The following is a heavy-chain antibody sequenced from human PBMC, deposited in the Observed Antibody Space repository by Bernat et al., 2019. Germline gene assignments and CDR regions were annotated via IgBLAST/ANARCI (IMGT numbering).Heavy chain of an antibody. CDR2: YNSDGSST. CDR3: ARGTTWITHDAFDI. Sequence: EVQLVESGGGLVQPWGSLRLSCAASGFTFSSYWMHWVRQAPGKGLAWVSRYNSDGSSTSYAGPVKGRFTISRDNAKNTLALQIDSLKAEDTAVYYCARGTTWITHDAFDIWGQGTMVTVSS. D-gene: IGHD1-1*01. CDR1: GFTFSSYW. J-gene: IGHJ3*02. V-gene: IGHV3-74*01.